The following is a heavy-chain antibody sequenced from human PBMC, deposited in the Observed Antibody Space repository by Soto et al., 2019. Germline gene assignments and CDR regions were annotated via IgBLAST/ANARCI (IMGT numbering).Heavy chain of an antibody. V-gene: IGHV1-8*01. J-gene: IGHJ4*02. D-gene: IGHD5-12*01. CDR2: MNPNSGNT. CDR3: ARGGRGRDGYNFRY. CDR1: GYTFTSYD. Sequence: QVQLVQSGAEVKKPGASVKVSCKASGYTFTSYDINWVRQATGQGLEWMGWMNPNSGNTGYAQKFQGRVTXXRXTXXSTAYMELSSLRSEDTAVYYCARGGRGRDGYNFRYWGQGTLVTVSS.